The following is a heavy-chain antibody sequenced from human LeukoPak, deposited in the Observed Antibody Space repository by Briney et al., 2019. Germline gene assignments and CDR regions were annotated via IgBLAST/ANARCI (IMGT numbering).Heavy chain of an antibody. D-gene: IGHD6-6*01. Sequence: PGGSLRLSCAASGFTVSSNYMSWVRQAPGKGLEWVSVIYSGGYTYYADSVKGRFTISRDNSKNTLYLQMNRLRAEDTAVYYCARDQKYISRKNYFYYMDVWGKGTTVTVSS. V-gene: IGHV3-53*01. CDR3: ARDQKYISRKNYFYYMDV. CDR1: GFTVSSNY. CDR2: IYSGGYT. J-gene: IGHJ6*03.